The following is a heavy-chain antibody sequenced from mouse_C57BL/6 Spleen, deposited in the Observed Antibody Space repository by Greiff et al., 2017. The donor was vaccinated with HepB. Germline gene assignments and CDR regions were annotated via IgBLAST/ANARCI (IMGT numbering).Heavy chain of an antibody. D-gene: IGHD1-1*01. V-gene: IGHV7-3*01. Sequence: EVKLMESGGGLVQPGGSLSLSCAASGFTFTDYYMSWVRQPPGKALEWLGFIRNKANGYTTEYSASVKGRFTISRDNSQSILYLQMNALRAEDSATYYCARYNLYYGSSYWYFDVWGTGTTVTVSS. CDR1: GFTFTDYY. CDR3: ARYNLYYGSSYWYFDV. J-gene: IGHJ1*03. CDR2: IRNKANGYTT.